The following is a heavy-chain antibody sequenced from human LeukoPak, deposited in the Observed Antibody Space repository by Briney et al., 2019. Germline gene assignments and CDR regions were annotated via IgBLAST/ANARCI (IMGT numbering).Heavy chain of an antibody. D-gene: IGHD4-17*01. CDR3: ARDEHGDFQGFDY. Sequence: KPSETLSLTCTVSGGSISSYYWSWIRQPPGKGLEWIGYIDYSGSTNYNSSLKSRVTISVDTSKNQFSLKLSSVTAADTAVYYCARDEHGDFQGFDYWGQGTRVTVSS. J-gene: IGHJ4*02. CDR2: IDYSGST. V-gene: IGHV4-59*01. CDR1: GGSISSYY.